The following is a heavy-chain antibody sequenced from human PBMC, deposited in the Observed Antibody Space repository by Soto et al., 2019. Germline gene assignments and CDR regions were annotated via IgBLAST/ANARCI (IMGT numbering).Heavy chain of an antibody. CDR2: IYYSGST. V-gene: IGHV4-59*01. J-gene: IGHJ5*02. CDR1: GGSISSYY. CDR3: ARAPPYGYVTWFDP. D-gene: IGHD5-12*01. Sequence: QVQLQESGPGLVKPSETLSLTCTVSGGSISSYYWSWIRQPPGKGLEWIGYIYYSGSTNYNPSLKSRVNISVDTSKNQFSLKLSSVTAADTAVYYCARAPPYGYVTWFDPWGQGTLVTVSS.